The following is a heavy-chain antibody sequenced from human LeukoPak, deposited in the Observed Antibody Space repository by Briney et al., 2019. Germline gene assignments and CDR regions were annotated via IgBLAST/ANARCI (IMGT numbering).Heavy chain of an antibody. CDR1: GGSISSGGYS. V-gene: IGHV4-30-4*07. D-gene: IGHD1-26*01. CDR3: ARAYYGIWFDY. Sequence: PSETLSLTCAVSGGSISSGGYSWSWIRQPPGKGLEWIGYIYYSGSTYYNPSLKSRVTISVDTSKNQFSLKLSSVTAADTAVYYCARAYYGIWFDYWGQGTLVTVSS. CDR2: IYYSGST. J-gene: IGHJ4*02.